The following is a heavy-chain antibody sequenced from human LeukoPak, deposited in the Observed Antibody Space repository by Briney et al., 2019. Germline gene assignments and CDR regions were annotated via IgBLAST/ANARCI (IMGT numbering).Heavy chain of an antibody. J-gene: IGHJ4*02. Sequence: SETLSLTCAVYGGSFSGYYWSWIRQPPGKGLEWIGEINHSGSTNYNPSLKSRVTMSVDTSKNQFSLKLNSVTAADTAVYYCARGFRRGIVVPAALGYWGQGTLVTVSS. CDR2: INHSGST. V-gene: IGHV4-34*01. CDR1: GGSFSGYY. CDR3: ARGFRRGIVVPAALGY. D-gene: IGHD2-2*01.